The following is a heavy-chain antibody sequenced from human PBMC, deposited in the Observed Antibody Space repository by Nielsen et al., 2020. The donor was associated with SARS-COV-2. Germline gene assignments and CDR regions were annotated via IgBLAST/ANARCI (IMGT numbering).Heavy chain of an antibody. CDR1: GGTFSSYA. CDR3: ASRYNWKWGFDP. Sequence: ASVKVSCKASGGTFSSYAISWVRQAPGQGLEWMGWISAYNGNTNYAQKLQGRVTMTTDTSTSTAYMELRSLRSDDTAVYYCASRYNWKWGFDPWGQGTLVTVSS. CDR2: ISAYNGNT. J-gene: IGHJ5*02. V-gene: IGHV1-18*01. D-gene: IGHD1-20*01.